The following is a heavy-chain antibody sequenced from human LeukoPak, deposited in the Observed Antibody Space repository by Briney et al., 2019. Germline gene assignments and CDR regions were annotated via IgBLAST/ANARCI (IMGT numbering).Heavy chain of an antibody. J-gene: IGHJ3*02. CDR3: ARLQVPAAIRPHDAFDI. V-gene: IGHV5-51*01. CDR1: GYSFTSYW. CDR2: IYPGDSDT. D-gene: IGHD2-2*01. Sequence: GESLKISCKGSGYSFTSYWIGLVRQMPGKGLEWMGIIYPGDSDTRYSPSFEGQVPISADTSISTAYLQWSSLKASDTAIYYCARLQVPAAIRPHDAFDIWGQGTMVTVSS.